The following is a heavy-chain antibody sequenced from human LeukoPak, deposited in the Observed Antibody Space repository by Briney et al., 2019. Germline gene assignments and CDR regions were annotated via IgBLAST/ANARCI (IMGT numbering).Heavy chain of an antibody. J-gene: IGHJ4*02. CDR2: IYSSSTSI. V-gene: IGHV3-48*02. Sequence: GGSLRLSCAASGFTFSRYSMSGVRQAPGMGLEWVSYIYSSSTSIYYAASVKGRFTISRANAKNSPHLQMTRLRDENTAVYYCATDRTTGIFDNWGQGTLVTVSS. CDR1: GFTFSRYS. D-gene: IGHD4-17*01. CDR3: ATDRTTGIFDN.